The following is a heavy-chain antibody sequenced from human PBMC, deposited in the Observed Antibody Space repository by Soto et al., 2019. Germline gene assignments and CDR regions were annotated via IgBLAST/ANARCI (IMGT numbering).Heavy chain of an antibody. V-gene: IGHV4-30-2*03. CDR3: ARHDGFSSGWIFDY. J-gene: IGHJ4*01. CDR1: GGSISSGGYS. Sequence: SETLSLTCAVSGGSISSGGYSWSWIRQPPGKGLEWIGYIYHSGSTYSNPSLKSRVTISVDTSNNQLSLKLRSVTAADTAVYYCARHDGFSSGWIFDYWGHGTLVTVSS. CDR2: IYHSGST. D-gene: IGHD6-19*01.